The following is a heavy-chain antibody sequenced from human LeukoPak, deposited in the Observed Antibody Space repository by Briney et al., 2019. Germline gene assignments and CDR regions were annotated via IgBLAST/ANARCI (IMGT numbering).Heavy chain of an antibody. V-gene: IGHV1-8*01. CDR2: MNPNSGNT. J-gene: IGHJ6*02. Sequence: ASVRVSCKASGYTFTSYDINWVRQATGQGLEWMGWMNPNSGNTGYAQKFQGRVTMTRNTSISTAYMELSSLRSDDTAVYYCARGDQITIFGVVIGTDYYYYGMDVWGQGTTVTVSS. D-gene: IGHD3-3*01. CDR1: GYTFTSYD. CDR3: ARGDQITIFGVVIGTDYYYYGMDV.